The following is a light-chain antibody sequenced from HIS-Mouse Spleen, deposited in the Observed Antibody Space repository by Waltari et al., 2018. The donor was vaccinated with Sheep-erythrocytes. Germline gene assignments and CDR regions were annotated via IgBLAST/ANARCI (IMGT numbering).Light chain of an antibody. CDR3: QQSYSTPPLT. Sequence: DIQMTQSPSSLSASVGDRVTITCRASQSISSYLNWYQQKPGKAPKLLIYAASSLQSGVTSRFSGSGSGTEFTLTISSLQPEDFATYYCQQSYSTPPLTFGGGTKVEIK. CDR1: QSISSY. CDR2: AAS. J-gene: IGKJ4*01. V-gene: IGKV1-39*01.